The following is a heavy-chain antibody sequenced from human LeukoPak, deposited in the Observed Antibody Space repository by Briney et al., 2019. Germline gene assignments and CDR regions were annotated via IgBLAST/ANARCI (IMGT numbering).Heavy chain of an antibody. CDR2: ISNSGSTI. D-gene: IGHD3-10*01. Sequence: PEGSLRLSCAASGFIFSDYYMSWIRQAPGKGLEWVSYISNSGSTIKYADSVKGRFTISRDNAKNSLYLQMNSLRAEDTAVYYCARDLQSSGSGSGYLNWGQGTLVTVSS. CDR1: GFIFSDYY. CDR3: ARDLQSSGSGSGYLN. J-gene: IGHJ4*02. V-gene: IGHV3-11*01.